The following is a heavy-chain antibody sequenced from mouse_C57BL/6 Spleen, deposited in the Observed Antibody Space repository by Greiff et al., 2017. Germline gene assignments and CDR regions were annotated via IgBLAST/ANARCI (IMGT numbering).Heavy chain of an antibody. CDR3: ARDLVFAY. J-gene: IGHJ3*01. CDR1: GYSITSGYY. CDR2: ISYDGSN. V-gene: IGHV3-6*01. Sequence: EVHLVESGPGLVKPSQSLSLTCSVSGYSITSGYYWNWLRQFPGNKLEWMGYISYDGSNNYNPSLKNRISITRDTSKNQFFLKLNSVTTEDTATYYCARDLVFAYWGQGTLVTVSA.